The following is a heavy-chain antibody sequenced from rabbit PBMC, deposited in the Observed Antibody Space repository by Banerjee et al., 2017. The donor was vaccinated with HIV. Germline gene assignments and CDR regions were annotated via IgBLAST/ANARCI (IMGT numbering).Heavy chain of an antibody. CDR1: GFSFSGGYD. D-gene: IGHD1-1*01. Sequence: QEQLVESGGGLVKPGASLTLTCTASGFSFSGGYDMCWVRQAPGKGLEWIACIYASSGRTYYASWAKGRFTISKTSSTTVTLQMTSLTAADTATHFCARSYDAVHDSGYYLWGQGTLVTVS. J-gene: IGHJ3*01. CDR3: ARSYDAVHDSGYYL. V-gene: IGHV1S45*01. CDR2: IYASSGRT.